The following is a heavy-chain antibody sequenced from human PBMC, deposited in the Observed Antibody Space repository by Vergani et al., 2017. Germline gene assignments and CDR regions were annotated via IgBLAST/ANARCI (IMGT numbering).Heavy chain of an antibody. CDR3: ARVYSSSWFDAFDI. CDR1: GFTFSSYE. Sequence: EVQLVESGGGLVQPGGSLRLSCAASGFTFSSYEMNWVRQAPGKGLEWVSYISSSGSTIYYADSVKGRFTISSDNAKNSLYLQMNSLRAEGTAVYYCARVYSSSWFDAFDIWGQGTMVTVSS. D-gene: IGHD6-13*01. J-gene: IGHJ3*02. CDR2: ISSSGSTI. V-gene: IGHV3-48*03.